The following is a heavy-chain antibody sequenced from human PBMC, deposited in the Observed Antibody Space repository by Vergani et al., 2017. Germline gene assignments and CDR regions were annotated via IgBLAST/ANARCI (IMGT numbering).Heavy chain of an antibody. CDR3: AIGGPITTSYFYAMDV. V-gene: IGHV1-69*01. CDR2: IIPVFGVT. Sequence: QVQLVQSGAEVKKPGSSVKVSCKASGGTFSHFFISWVRQAPGQGLEWMGGIIPVFGVTNYTQKFQSRVTITADESTSTAYMELNSLRYEDTAVYYCAIGGPITTSYFYAMDVWAQGTTVTVSS. J-gene: IGHJ6*02. CDR1: GGTFSHFF. D-gene: IGHD3-3*01.